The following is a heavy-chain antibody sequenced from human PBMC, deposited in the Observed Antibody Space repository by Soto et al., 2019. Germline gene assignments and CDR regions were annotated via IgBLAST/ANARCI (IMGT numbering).Heavy chain of an antibody. V-gene: IGHV4-59*01. J-gene: IGHJ4*02. CDR3: ARDGGSGYSLDY. CDR2: IYYSGST. D-gene: IGHD3-22*01. CDR1: GCSISSYY. Sequence: SETLSLPCPVSGCSISSYYWSWIRQPPGKGLEWIGYIYYSGSTNYNPSLKSRVTISVDTSKNQFSLKLSSVTAADTAVYYCARDGGSGYSLDYWGQGTLVTVSS.